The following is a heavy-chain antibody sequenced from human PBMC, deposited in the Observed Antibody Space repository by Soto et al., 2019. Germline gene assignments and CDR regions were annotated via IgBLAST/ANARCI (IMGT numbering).Heavy chain of an antibody. Sequence: QVQLQESGPGLVKPSETLSLTCTVSGGSISSDCWSWIRQPAGKGLEWIGRMYNSGSTNYNPSLKSRVTMSLDTSKNQFSLKLSSVTAADTAVYYCARALRYYDSSGSLDAFHIWGQGTMFTVSS. J-gene: IGHJ3*02. D-gene: IGHD3-22*01. CDR2: MYNSGST. CDR1: GGSISSDC. V-gene: IGHV4-4*07. CDR3: ARALRYYDSSGSLDAFHI.